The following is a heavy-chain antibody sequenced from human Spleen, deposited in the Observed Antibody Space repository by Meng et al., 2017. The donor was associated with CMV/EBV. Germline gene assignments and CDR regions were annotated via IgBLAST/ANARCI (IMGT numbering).Heavy chain of an antibody. V-gene: IGHV4-38-2*02. Sequence: SETLSLTCTVSNYSISSGYYWGWIRQPPGKGLEWIGNIYHSGSTYYSPSLKSRVTISVDTSKNQFSLKLSSVTAADTAVYYCAREMVTASYSYGMDVWGQGTTVTVSS. D-gene: IGHD2-21*02. CDR1: NYSISSGYY. J-gene: IGHJ6*02. CDR3: AREMVTASYSYGMDV. CDR2: IYHSGST.